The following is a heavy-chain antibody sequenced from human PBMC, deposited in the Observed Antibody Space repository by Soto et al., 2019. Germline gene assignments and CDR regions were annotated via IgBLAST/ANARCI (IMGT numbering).Heavy chain of an antibody. J-gene: IGHJ3*02. CDR3: ARDHRGGTDAFDI. CDR2: ISAYNGNT. CDR1: GYTFTSFG. V-gene: IGHV1-18*01. D-gene: IGHD2-15*01. Sequence: QVQLVQSGAEVKKPGAPVKVSCKASGYTFTSFGISWVRQAPGQGLEWMGWISAYNGNTNYAENLQGRVTMTTDTSTSTAYMELRSLRPADTAVYYCARDHRGGTDAFDIWGQGTMVTVSS.